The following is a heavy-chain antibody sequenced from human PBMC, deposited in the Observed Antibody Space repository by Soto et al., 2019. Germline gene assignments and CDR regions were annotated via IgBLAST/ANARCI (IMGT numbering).Heavy chain of an antibody. CDR2: IWYDGSNK. CDR3: ARDGRYCSGGSCYSRDFYY. D-gene: IGHD2-15*01. J-gene: IGHJ4*02. V-gene: IGHV3-33*01. Sequence: GGSLRLSCAASGFTFSSYGMHWVRQAPGKGLEWVAVIWYDGSNKYYADSVKGRFTISRDNSKNTLYLQMNSLRAEDTAVYYCARDGRYCSGGSCYSRDFYYWGQGTLVTVSS. CDR1: GFTFSSYG.